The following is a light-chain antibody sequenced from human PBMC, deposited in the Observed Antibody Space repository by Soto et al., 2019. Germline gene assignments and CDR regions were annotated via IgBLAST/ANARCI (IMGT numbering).Light chain of an antibody. CDR1: QSVSSY. Sequence: EIVLTQSPATLSLSPGERATLSCRASQSVSSYLAWYQQKPGQAPRLLIYDASNRATGIPARFSGGGSGTDFTLTISRLEPEDFAVYYCQQRSNWPPGLTFGGGTKVDIK. CDR3: QQRSNWPPGLT. CDR2: DAS. J-gene: IGKJ4*01. V-gene: IGKV3-11*01.